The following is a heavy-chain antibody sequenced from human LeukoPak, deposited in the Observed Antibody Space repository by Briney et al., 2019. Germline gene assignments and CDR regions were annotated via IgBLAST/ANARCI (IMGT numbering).Heavy chain of an antibody. V-gene: IGHV1-18*01. CDR3: ARDRNYYDRSPDY. CDR1: VYTLTSYG. CDR2: ISAYNGNT. J-gene: IGHJ4*02. D-gene: IGHD3-22*01. Sequence: GGVQDSCMASVYTLTSYGISWVRPTPGQGLEWMGWISAYNGNTNYAQKLQGRVTMTTDTATSKAYMELRSLRSDDTAVYYCARDRNYYDRSPDYWGQGTLVTVSS.